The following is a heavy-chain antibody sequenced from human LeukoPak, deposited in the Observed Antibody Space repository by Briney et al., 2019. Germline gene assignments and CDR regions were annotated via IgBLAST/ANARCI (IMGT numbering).Heavy chain of an antibody. Sequence: ASVKVSCXASGYTFTGYYMHWVRQAHGQGLEWMGWINPNSGGTNYAQKFQGRVTMTRDTSISTAYMELSRLRSDDTAVYYCARAAYDFWSGYYTGDYYYYYMDVWGKGTTVTVSS. CDR1: GYTFTGYY. J-gene: IGHJ6*03. CDR3: ARAAYDFWSGYYTGDYYYYYMDV. D-gene: IGHD3-3*01. CDR2: INPNSGGT. V-gene: IGHV1-2*02.